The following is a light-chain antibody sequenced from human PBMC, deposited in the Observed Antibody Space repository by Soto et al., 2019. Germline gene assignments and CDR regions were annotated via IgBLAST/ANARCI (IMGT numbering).Light chain of an antibody. J-gene: IGKJ3*01. CDR2: AAS. CDR1: QSINNRY. CDR3: QQLGSSPGFT. V-gene: IGKV3-20*01. Sequence: EIVLTQSPGTLSLSPGERATLSCRASQSINNRYLAWYQQKPGQAPRLLIYAASSGATGIPDRFSGSGSGTAFTLTISRLEPEDFAVYYCQQLGSSPGFTFGPGTKVDIK.